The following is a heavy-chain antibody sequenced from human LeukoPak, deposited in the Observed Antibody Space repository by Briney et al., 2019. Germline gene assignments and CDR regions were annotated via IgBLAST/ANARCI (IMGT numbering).Heavy chain of an antibody. CDR1: GFTFSSYN. D-gene: IGHD1-1*01. CDR3: ANTKQFEY. Sequence: GGSLRLSCAASGFTFSSYNMNWVRQAPGKGLEWVSSITSSSSSIYYADSVKGRFTISRDNAKNSLYLQMNSLRAEDTAVYYCANTKQFEYRGQGTLVTVSS. V-gene: IGHV3-21*01. J-gene: IGHJ4*02. CDR2: ITSSSSSI.